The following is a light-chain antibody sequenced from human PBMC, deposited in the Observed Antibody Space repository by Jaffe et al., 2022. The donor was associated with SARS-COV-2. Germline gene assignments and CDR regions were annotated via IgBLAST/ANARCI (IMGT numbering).Light chain of an antibody. J-gene: IGKJ1*01. CDR1: QSVSSSY. V-gene: IGKV3-20*01. CDR2: AAS. CDR3: QQYGSSRA. Sequence: EIVLTQSPGTLSLSPGERATLSCRASQSVSSSYLGWYQQKPGQAPRLLIYAASSRATGIPDRFSGSGSGTDFTLTISRLEPEDFAVYYCQQYGSSRAFGQGTKVEIK.